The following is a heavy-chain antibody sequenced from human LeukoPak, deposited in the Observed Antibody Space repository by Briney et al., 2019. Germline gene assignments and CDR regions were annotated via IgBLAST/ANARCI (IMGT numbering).Heavy chain of an antibody. D-gene: IGHD3-3*01. CDR1: GYSFTSYW. Sequence: GESLKISCKGSGYSFTSYWIGWVRQMPGKGLEWMGIIYPGDSDTRYSPSFQGQVTISADKSLSTAYLQWSSLKASDTAMYYCATPPNNPKYDFLKYYFASWAKGTLVTVSS. V-gene: IGHV5-51*01. CDR2: IYPGDSDT. CDR3: ATPPNNPKYDFLKYYFAS. J-gene: IGHJ4*02.